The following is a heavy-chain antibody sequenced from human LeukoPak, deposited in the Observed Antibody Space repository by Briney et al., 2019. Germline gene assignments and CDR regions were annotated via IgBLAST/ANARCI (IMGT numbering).Heavy chain of an antibody. Sequence: GGSLRLSCAASALGFNTYAMSWVRQAPGKGLKWVSVISGSGGTTDYADSVKGRFTISRDNSNNTLYLQMNSLRGEDTAVYYCAKGGYRAYCSSRNCQNWFDPWGQGTLVIVSS. CDR3: AKGGYRAYCSSRNCQNWFDP. D-gene: IGHD2-2*01. CDR1: ALGFNTYA. V-gene: IGHV3-23*01. J-gene: IGHJ5*02. CDR2: ISGSGGTT.